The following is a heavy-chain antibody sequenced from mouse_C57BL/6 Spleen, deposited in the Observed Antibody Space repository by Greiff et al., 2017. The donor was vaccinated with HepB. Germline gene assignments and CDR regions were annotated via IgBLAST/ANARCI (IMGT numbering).Heavy chain of an antibody. V-gene: IGHV3-6*01. J-gene: IGHJ1*03. CDR3: AREGDYGSSYTYFDV. D-gene: IGHD1-1*01. Sequence: EVKLVESGPGLVKPSQSLSLTCSVTGYSITSGYYWNWIRQFPGNKLEWMGYISYDGSNNYNPSLKNRISITRDTSKNQFFLKLNSVTTEDTATYYCAREGDYGSSYTYFDVWGTGTTVTVSS. CDR2: ISYDGSN. CDR1: GYSITSGYY.